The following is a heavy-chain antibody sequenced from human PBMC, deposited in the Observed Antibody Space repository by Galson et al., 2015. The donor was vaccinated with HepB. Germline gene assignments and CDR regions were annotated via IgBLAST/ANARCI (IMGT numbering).Heavy chain of an antibody. V-gene: IGHV4-4*02. J-gene: IGHJ4*02. D-gene: IGHD4-17*01. CDR2: IHHSGST. Sequence: SETLSLTCVVSGDSITNHHWWSWVRQPPGKGLEWIGEIHHSGSTNYNPSLKSRVTISVDKSKNQLSLRLNSVTAADTAVYYCARNGVYSLDYWGQGTLVTASS. CDR1: GDSITNHHW. CDR3: ARNGVYSLDY.